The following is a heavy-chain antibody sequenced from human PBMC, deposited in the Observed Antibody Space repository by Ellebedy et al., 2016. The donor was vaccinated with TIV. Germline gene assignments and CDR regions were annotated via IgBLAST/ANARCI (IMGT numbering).Heavy chain of an antibody. CDR1: GFSLTSSRVC. CDR3: TRSPSDYFYNYGMDF. CDR2: IDWDDVE. Sequence: SGPTLVKPTETLTLTCTFSGFSLTSSRVCVSWIRQAPGRALEWLARIDWDDVEYFSTSLRTKLTISKDTSKNQVVLTMTNMDPVDTATYYCTRSPSDYFYNYGMDFWGQGITVTVSS. J-gene: IGHJ6*02. D-gene: IGHD4-17*01. V-gene: IGHV2-70*11.